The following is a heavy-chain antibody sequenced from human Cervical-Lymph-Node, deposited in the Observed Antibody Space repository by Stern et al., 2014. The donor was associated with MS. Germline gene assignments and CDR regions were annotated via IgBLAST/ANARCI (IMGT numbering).Heavy chain of an antibody. D-gene: IGHD2-8*02. CDR2: IHWHGGST. J-gene: IGHJ6*02. CDR3: ARAFCTGGVCYSFPFYGMDV. V-gene: IGHV3-20*01. Sequence: EVQLVESGGGVVRPGRSLRLSCAASGFTFEDYGMSWVRQAPGKGLEWVGAIHWHGGSTVYAGSVQGRFTISRDNAKNSLYLQMNSLRAEDTALYHCARAFCTGGVCYSFPFYGMDVWGQGTTVTVSS. CDR1: GFTFEDYG.